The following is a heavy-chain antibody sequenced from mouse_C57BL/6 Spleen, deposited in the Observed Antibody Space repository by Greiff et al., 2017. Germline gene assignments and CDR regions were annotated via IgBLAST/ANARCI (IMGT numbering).Heavy chain of an antibody. D-gene: IGHD2-5*01. CDR2: INPNYGTT. CDR1: GYSFPDYN. V-gene: IGHV1-39*01. CDR3: ARENYSNH. Sequence: EVQLQPSGPELVKPGASVKISCTASGYSFPDYNMNWVNQSHGKSLEWIGVINPNYGTTSYNQKFKGKATLTVDQSSSTAYMQLNSLTSEDSAVYYCARENYSNHWGQGTTLTVSS. J-gene: IGHJ2*01.